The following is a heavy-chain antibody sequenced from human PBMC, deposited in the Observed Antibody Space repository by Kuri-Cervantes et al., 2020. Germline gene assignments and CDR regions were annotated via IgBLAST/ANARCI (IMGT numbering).Heavy chain of an antibody. CDR1: GLTFSSYA. V-gene: IGHV3-30*04. D-gene: IGHD3-10*01. J-gene: IGHJ6*02. Sequence: GGSLRLSCAASGLTFSSYAMHWVRQAPGKGLEWVAVISYDGSDKSYADSVKGRFTISRDNSKNTLYLQMISLRAEDTAIYFCARDSGVWFGDYYYGMDVWGQGTTVTVSS. CDR3: ARDSGVWFGDYYYGMDV. CDR2: ISYDGSDK.